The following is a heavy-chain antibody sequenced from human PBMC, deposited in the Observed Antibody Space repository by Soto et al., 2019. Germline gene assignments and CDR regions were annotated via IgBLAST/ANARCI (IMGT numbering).Heavy chain of an antibody. D-gene: IGHD1-26*01. Sequence: QVQLVESGGGVVQPGRSLRLSCAASGFTFSTYGMHWVRQAPGKGLEWVAVISYDGSSKYYADSVKGRFTISRDNSKNTVYLQMNSLKAEDTAVYYCARDLRRYSGSYTPDYWGQGTLVTVSS. CDR2: ISYDGSSK. V-gene: IGHV3-30*19. J-gene: IGHJ4*02. CDR1: GFTFSTYG. CDR3: ARDLRRYSGSYTPDY.